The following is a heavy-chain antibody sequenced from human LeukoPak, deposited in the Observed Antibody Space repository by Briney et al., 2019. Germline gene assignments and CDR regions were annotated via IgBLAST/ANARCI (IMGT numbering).Heavy chain of an antibody. J-gene: IGHJ5*02. D-gene: IGHD3-10*01. Sequence: ASVKVSCXASGYTFTSYGISWVRQAPGQGLVWMGWISAYNGNTNYAQKLQGRVTMTTDTSTSTAYMELRSLRSDDTAVYYCARGILWFGEFSPNNWFDPWGQGTRVTVSS. CDR2: ISAYNGNT. CDR3: ARGILWFGEFSPNNWFDP. V-gene: IGHV1-18*01. CDR1: GYTFTSYG.